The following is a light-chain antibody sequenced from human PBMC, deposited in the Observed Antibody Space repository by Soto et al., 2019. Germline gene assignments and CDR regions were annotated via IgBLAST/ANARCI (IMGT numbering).Light chain of an antibody. CDR3: QQYGSSPLT. CDR1: QSVSSSF. V-gene: IGKV3-20*01. J-gene: IGKJ4*01. Sequence: EIVLTQSPGTLSLSPGERATLSCRASQSVSSSFLAWYQQKPGQAPRLLIYGASSRATGIPDRFSGSGSGTVFTLTISRLEPEDGAVYYCQQYGSSPLTFGGGTKVEIK. CDR2: GAS.